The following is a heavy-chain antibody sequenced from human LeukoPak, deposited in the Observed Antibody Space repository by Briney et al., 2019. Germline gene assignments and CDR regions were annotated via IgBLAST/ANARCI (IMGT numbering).Heavy chain of an antibody. J-gene: IGHJ3*02. D-gene: IGHD2-2*01. Sequence: VASVKVSCKASGGTFSSYAISWVRQAPGQGLEWMGGIIPIFGTANYAQKFQGRVTITADESTSTAYMELSSLRSEDTAVYYCARVLIPAAPLGAFDIWGQGTMVTVSS. CDR2: IIPIFGTA. V-gene: IGHV1-69*01. CDR1: GGTFSSYA. CDR3: ARVLIPAAPLGAFDI.